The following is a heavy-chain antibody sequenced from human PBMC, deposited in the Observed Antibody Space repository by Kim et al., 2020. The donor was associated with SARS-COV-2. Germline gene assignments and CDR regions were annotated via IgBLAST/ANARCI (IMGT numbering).Heavy chain of an antibody. J-gene: IGHJ4*02. CDR1: GFTFSNAW. Sequence: GGSLRLSCAASGFTFSNAWMSWVRQAPGKGLEWVGRIKSKTDGGTTDYAAPVKGRFTISRDDSKNTLYLQMNSLKTEDTAVYYCTTDPAPHSFDTAMVNYWGQGTLVTVSS. V-gene: IGHV3-15*01. D-gene: IGHD5-18*01. CDR2: IKSKTDGGTT. CDR3: TTDPAPHSFDTAMVNY.